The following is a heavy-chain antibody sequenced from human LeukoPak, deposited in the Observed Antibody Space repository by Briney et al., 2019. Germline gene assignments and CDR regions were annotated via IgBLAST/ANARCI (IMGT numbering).Heavy chain of an antibody. CDR3: ARDNDKVVDH. CDR1: GYTFSNHG. J-gene: IGHJ4*01. V-gene: IGHV1-18*01. D-gene: IGHD1-1*01. Sequence: ASVKVSCKTSGYTFSNHGISWVRQAPGQGLEWMGWITAYNGNRLYAQRFQGRITLTTDTSTSTSYMELRSLEYDDTAIYYCARDNDKVVDHWGQGTLVTVPS. CDR2: ITAYNGNR.